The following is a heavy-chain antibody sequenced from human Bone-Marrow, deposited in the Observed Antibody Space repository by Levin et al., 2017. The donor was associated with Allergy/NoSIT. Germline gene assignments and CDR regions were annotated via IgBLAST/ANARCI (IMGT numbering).Heavy chain of an antibody. CDR3: ARDSGSYAGSF. D-gene: IGHD3-22*01. V-gene: IGHV1-46*01. J-gene: IGHJ4*02. Sequence: ASVKVSCKASGYIFTTYHMHWVRQAPGEGLEWMGQIHPAGGTTTYAQKFQDRVILTRDTSTSTVYMELSGLRSEDTAMYYCARDSGSYAGSFWGQGTLVTVSS. CDR2: IHPAGGTT. CDR1: GYIFTTYH.